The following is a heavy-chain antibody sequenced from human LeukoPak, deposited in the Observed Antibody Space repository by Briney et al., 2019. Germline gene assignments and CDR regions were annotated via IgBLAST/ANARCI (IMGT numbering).Heavy chain of an antibody. CDR2: IYHSGST. V-gene: IGHV4-38-2*02. CDR1: GYSISSGYY. CDR3: ARGGTIYGDPVGNWFDP. Sequence: NPSETLSLTCTVSGYSISSGYYWGRIRQPPGKGLEWIGSIYHSGSTYYNPSLKSRVTISVDTSKNQFSLKLSSVTAADTAVYYCARGGTIYGDPVGNWFDPGAREPWSPSPQ. D-gene: IGHD4-17*01. J-gene: IGHJ5*02.